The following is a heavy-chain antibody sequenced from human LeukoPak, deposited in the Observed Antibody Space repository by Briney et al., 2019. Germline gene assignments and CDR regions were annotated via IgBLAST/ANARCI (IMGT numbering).Heavy chain of an antibody. CDR2: ISSSSSYI. Sequence: GGSLRLSCAASGFTFSSYSMNWVRQAPGKGLEWVSSISSSSSYIYYADSVKGRFTISRDNAKNSLYLQMNSLRAEDVAVYYCAREKLNAFDIWGQGTMVTVSS. CDR1: GFTFSSYS. CDR3: AREKLNAFDI. V-gene: IGHV3-21*01. J-gene: IGHJ3*02.